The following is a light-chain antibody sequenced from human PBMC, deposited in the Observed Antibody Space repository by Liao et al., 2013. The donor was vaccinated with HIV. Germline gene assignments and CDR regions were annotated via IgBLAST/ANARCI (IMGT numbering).Light chain of an antibody. V-gene: IGLV3-1*01. CDR3: QAYAGDAAL. J-gene: IGLJ2*01. CDR1: KLGDKY. Sequence: SYELTQPPSVSVSPGQTASITCSGDKLGDKYASWYQQKPGQSPVLVIYQDSKRPSGIPERFSGSNSGNTATLTISGTQAMDEADYYCQAYAGDAALFGGGTKLTVL. CDR2: QDS.